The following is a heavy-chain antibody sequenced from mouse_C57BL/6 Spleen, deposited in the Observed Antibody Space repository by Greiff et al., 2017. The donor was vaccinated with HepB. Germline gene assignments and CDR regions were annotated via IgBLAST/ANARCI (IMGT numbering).Heavy chain of an antibody. D-gene: IGHD1-1*01. CDR1: GFTFSSYA. CDR3: TRSLVVPYAMDY. Sequence: EVMLVESGEGLVKPGGSLKLSCAASGFTFSSYAMSWVRQTPEKRLEWVAYISSGGDYIYYADTVKGRFTISRDNARNTLYLQMSSLKSEDTAMYYCTRSLVVPYAMDYWGQGTSVTVSS. V-gene: IGHV5-9-1*02. CDR2: ISSGGDYI. J-gene: IGHJ4*01.